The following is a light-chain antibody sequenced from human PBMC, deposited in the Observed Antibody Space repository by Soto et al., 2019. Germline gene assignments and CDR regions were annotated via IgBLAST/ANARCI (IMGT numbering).Light chain of an antibody. CDR2: EVS. CDR1: SSDVGGYNY. Sequence: QSVLTQPPSASGSPGQSVTISCTGTSSDVGGYNYVSWYQQHPGKAPKLMIYEVSKRPSGVPDRFSGSKSGNTASLTVSGLQAEDEADYYCSSYAGSNNLVVFGGGTKRTVL. CDR3: SSYAGSNNLVV. J-gene: IGLJ2*01. V-gene: IGLV2-8*01.